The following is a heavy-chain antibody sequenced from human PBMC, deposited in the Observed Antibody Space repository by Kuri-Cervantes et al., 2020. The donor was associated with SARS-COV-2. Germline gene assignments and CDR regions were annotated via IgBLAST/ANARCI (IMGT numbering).Heavy chain of an antibody. Sequence: SGPTLVKPTQTLTLTCTFSGFSLTTSGMCVAWIRQPPGKALEWLARIDWDDDKYYKTSLNTRLSISKDTSKDQVALTMTNMDPVDTATYYCARIRAATVIADYWGQGTLVTVSS. CDR1: GFSLTTSGMC. V-gene: IGHV2-70*11. D-gene: IGHD4-11*01. CDR2: IDWDDDK. CDR3: ARIRAATVIADY. J-gene: IGHJ4*02.